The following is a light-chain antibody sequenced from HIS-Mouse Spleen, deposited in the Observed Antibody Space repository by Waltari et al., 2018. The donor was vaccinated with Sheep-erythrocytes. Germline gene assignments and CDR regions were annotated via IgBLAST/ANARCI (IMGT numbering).Light chain of an antibody. CDR3: SSYAGSNNWV. CDR1: SSNIGSNT. Sequence: QSVLTQPPSASGTPGQRVTISCSGSSSNIGSNTVTWYQQLPGTAPKLLIHSNNQRPSGVPDRFSGSKSGNTASLTVSGLQAEDEADYYCSSYAGSNNWVFGGGTKLTVL. J-gene: IGLJ3*02. V-gene: IGLV1-44*01. CDR2: SNN.